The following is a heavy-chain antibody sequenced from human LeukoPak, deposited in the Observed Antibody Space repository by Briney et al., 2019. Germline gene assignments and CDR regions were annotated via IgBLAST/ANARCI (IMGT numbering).Heavy chain of an antibody. J-gene: IGHJ4*02. V-gene: IGHV3-9*01. CDR3: AKDVEADGSGWYGFDY. CDR1: GFTFDDYA. CDR2: INWNSTTI. D-gene: IGHD6-19*01. Sequence: GGSLRLSCAASGFTFDDYAMHWVRQAPGKGLEWVSGINWNSTTIGYADSVKGRFTISRDNTKNSLYLHMNSLRAEDTAFYYCAKDVEADGSGWYGFDYWGRGTPVTVSS.